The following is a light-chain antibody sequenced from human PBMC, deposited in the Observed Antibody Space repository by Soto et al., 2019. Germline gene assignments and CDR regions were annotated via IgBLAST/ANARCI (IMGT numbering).Light chain of an antibody. CDR1: SSDVGGYNY. CDR3: SSYTSSTSQV. V-gene: IGLV2-14*03. Sequence: QSALTQPASVSGSPGQSITISCTGTSSDVGGYNYVSWYQHHPGKAPKLLMYDVRDRPSGVSNRFSGSKSGNTASLTISGLQADDEGDYYCSSYTSSTSQVFGTGTKVTVL. CDR2: DVR. J-gene: IGLJ1*01.